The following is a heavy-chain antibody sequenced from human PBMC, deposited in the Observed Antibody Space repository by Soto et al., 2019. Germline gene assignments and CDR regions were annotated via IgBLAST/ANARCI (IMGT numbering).Heavy chain of an antibody. CDR2: IYYSGST. CDR1: GCSMSSYY. CDR3: ARVRGWGPYYYYYYGMDV. Sequence: ETLSLTCTDSGCSMSSYYWSWIRQPPGKGLEWIGYIYYSGSTNYNPSLKSRVTISVDTSKNQFSLKLSSVTAADAAVYYCARVRGWGPYYYYYYGMDVWGQGTTVTVSS. V-gene: IGHV4-59*08. J-gene: IGHJ6*02. D-gene: IGHD3-10*01.